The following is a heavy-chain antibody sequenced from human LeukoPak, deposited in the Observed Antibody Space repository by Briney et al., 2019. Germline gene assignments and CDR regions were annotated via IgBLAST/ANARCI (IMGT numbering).Heavy chain of an antibody. CDR3: ARYDWNDRRFDY. CDR1: GGSISSYY. CDR2: IYYSGST. J-gene: IGHJ4*02. Sequence: SETLSLTCTASGGSISSYYWSWIRQPPGKGLEWIGYIYYSGSTNYNPSLKSRVTISVDTSKNQFSLKLSSVTAADTAVYYCARYDWNDRRFDYWGQGTLVTVSS. V-gene: IGHV4-59*01. D-gene: IGHD1-1*01.